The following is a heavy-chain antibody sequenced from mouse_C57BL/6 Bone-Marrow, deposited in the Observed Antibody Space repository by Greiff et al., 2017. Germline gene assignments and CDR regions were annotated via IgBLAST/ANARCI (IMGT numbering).Heavy chain of an antibody. CDR1: GYTFTSYW. Sequence: QVQLQQPGAELVRPGTSVKLSCKASGYTFTSYWMHWVKQRPGQGLEWIGVIDPSDSYTNYNQKFKGKATLTVDTSSSTAYMQLSSLTSEDSAVYYCARYYYSIYYFDDWGQGTTRTVSS. D-gene: IGHD2-5*01. V-gene: IGHV1-59*01. CDR3: ARYYYSIYYFDD. J-gene: IGHJ2*01. CDR2: IDPSDSYT.